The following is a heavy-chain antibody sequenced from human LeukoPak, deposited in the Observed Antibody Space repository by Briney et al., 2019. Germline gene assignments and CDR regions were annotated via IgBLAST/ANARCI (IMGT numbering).Heavy chain of an antibody. CDR3: ASLAHGSGSYYLDY. V-gene: IGHV4-39*01. D-gene: IGHD3-10*01. Sequence: SETLSLTCTVSGGSISSSSYCWGWIRQPPGKGLEWIGSIYYSGSTYYNPSRKSRVTISVDTSKNQFSLKLSSVTAADTAVYYCASLAHGSGSYYLDYWGQGTLVSVSS. CDR2: IYYSGST. J-gene: IGHJ4*02. CDR1: GGSISSSSYC.